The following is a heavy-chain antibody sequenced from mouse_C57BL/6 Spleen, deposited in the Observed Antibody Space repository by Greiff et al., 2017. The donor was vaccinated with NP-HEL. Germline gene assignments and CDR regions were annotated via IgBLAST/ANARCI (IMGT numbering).Heavy chain of an antibody. J-gene: IGHJ1*03. D-gene: IGHD2-1*01. CDR1: GFTFSDYY. V-gene: IGHV5-16*01. CDR3: ARDRGNHWYFDV. Sequence: EVQVVESEGGLVQPGSSMKLSCTASGFTFSDYYMAWVRQVPEKGLEWVANINYDGSSTYYLDSLKSRFIISRDNAKNILYLQMSSLKSEDTATYYCARDRGNHWYFDVWGTGTTVTVSS. CDR2: INYDGSST.